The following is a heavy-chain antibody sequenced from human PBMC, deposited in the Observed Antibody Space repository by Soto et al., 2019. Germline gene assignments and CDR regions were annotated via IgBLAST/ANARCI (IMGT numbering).Heavy chain of an antibody. J-gene: IGHJ6*02. CDR3: ARVRGRCSSTSCYRASRIYYYYGMDV. V-gene: IGHV4-34*01. D-gene: IGHD2-2*01. Sequence: SETLSLTCAVYGGSFGGYYWSWIRQPPGKGLEWIGEINHSGSTNYNPSLKSRVTISVDTSKNQFPLKLSSVTAADTAVYYCARVRGRCSSTSCYRASRIYYYYGMDVWGQGTTVTVSS. CDR1: GGSFGGYY. CDR2: INHSGST.